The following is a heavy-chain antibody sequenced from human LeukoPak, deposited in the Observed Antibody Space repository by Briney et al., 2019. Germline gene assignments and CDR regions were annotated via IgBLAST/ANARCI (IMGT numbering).Heavy chain of an antibody. V-gene: IGHV4-38-2*01. Sequence: SETLSLTCAVSGYSISSGYYWGWIRQPPGKGLEWIGSIYHSGSTYYNPSLKSRVTISVDTSKNQFSLKLSSVTAADTAVYYCARAFALLPDYWGQGTLVTVSS. CDR2: IYHSGST. CDR3: ARAFALLPDY. J-gene: IGHJ4*02. D-gene: IGHD3-22*01. CDR1: GYSISSGYY.